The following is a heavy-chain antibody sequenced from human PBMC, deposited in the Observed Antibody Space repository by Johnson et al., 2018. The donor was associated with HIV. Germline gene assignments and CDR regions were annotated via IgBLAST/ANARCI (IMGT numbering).Heavy chain of an antibody. CDR3: ARDGRDLVTRGGFDI. Sequence: VQLVESGGGVVQPGRSLRLSCAASGFTFSSYWMSWVRQAPGKGLEWVANIKQDGSEKYYVDSVKGRFTISRDNAKNSLYLQMNSLRPDDTAVYYCARDGRDLVTRGGFDIWGPGTVVTVSS. V-gene: IGHV3-7*01. J-gene: IGHJ3*02. D-gene: IGHD5-18*01. CDR2: IKQDGSEK. CDR1: GFTFSSYW.